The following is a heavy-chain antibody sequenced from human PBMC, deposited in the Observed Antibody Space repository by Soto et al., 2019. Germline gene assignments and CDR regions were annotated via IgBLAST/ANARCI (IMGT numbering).Heavy chain of an antibody. D-gene: IGHD3-3*01. CDR3: ASTWSGYYYFDS. CDR2: ISYDGSNR. V-gene: IGHV3-30*03. J-gene: IGHJ4*02. Sequence: GGSLRLSCAASGFTFSSYGMHWVRQAPGKGLEWVAVISYDGSNRYYGDSVKGRFTISRDNSKNTLYLQMNSLRAEDTAVYYCASTWSGYYYFDSWGQGTLVTVSS. CDR1: GFTFSSYG.